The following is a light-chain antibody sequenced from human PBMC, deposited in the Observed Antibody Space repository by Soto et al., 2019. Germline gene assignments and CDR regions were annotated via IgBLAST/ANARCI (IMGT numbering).Light chain of an antibody. CDR2: DVS. CDR1: SSDVGGYNY. CDR3: SSYTSSSTLPNV. V-gene: IGLV2-14*01. Sequence: QSALTQPASVSGSPGQSITISCTGTSSDVGGYNYVSWYQQHPGKAPKLMIYDVSNRTSGVSNRFSGSKSGNTASLTISGLQAEDEADYYCSSYTSSSTLPNVFGTGTKLTVL. J-gene: IGLJ1*01.